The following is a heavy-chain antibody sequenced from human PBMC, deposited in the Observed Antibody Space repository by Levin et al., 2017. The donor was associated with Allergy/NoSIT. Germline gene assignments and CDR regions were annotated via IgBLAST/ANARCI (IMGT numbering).Heavy chain of an antibody. Sequence: TGGSLRLSCAASGFTFSSYGMHWVRQAPGKGLEWVAVIWYDGSNKYYADSVKGRFTISRDNSKNTLYLQMNSLRAEDTAVYYCARVMQPGEPGGGYYFDYWGQGTLVTVSS. CDR1: GFTFSSYG. V-gene: IGHV3-33*01. CDR3: ARVMQPGEPGGGYYFDY. CDR2: IWYDGSNK. J-gene: IGHJ4*02. D-gene: IGHD5-12*01.